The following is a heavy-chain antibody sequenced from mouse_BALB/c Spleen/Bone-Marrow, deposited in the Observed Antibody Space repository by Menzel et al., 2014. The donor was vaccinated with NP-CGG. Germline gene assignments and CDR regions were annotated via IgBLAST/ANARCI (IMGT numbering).Heavy chain of an antibody. CDR2: INPDSSTI. CDR1: GFDFSRYW. J-gene: IGHJ1*01. Sequence: EVKLMESGGGLVQPGGSLELSCAASGFDFSRYWMSWVRQAPGKGLEWIGEINPDSSTINYTPSLKDKFIISRDNAKNTRTRQMSEMKSEDRALYGYARLNYYDNLFYGGPGTTVTVSS. D-gene: IGHD1-1*01. V-gene: IGHV4-1*02. CDR3: ARLNYYDNLFY.